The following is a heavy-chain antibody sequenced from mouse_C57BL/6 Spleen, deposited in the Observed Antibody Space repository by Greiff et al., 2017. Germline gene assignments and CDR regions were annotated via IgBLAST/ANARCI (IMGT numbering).Heavy chain of an antibody. J-gene: IGHJ2*01. V-gene: IGHV1-50*01. D-gene: IGHD1-1*01. CDR1: GYTFTSYW. CDR3: ARSGLLRSYFDY. CDR2: IDPSDSYT. Sequence: QVQLQQPGAELVKPGASVKLSCKASGYTFTSYWMQWVKQRPGQGLEWIGEIDPSDSYTNYNQKFKGKATLTVDTSSSTAYMQLSSLTSEDSAVYYCARSGLLRSYFDYWGQGTTLTVSS.